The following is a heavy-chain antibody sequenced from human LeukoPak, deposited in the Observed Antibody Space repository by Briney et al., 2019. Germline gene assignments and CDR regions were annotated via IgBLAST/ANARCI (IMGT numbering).Heavy chain of an antibody. V-gene: IGHV4-4*07. CDR2: IYNTGST. CDR3: AREGLGEYYHYHYYYRDV. CDR1: GAPITSHY. J-gene: IGHJ6*03. D-gene: IGHD3-16*01. Sequence: SETLSLICTVSGAPITSHYWSWIRQPAGKGLEGLEWIGRIYNTGSTNYNPSLKSRVTMSVDKSKNQFSLKLSSVTAADTAIYYCAREGLGEYYHYHYYYRDVWGKGTTVTVSS.